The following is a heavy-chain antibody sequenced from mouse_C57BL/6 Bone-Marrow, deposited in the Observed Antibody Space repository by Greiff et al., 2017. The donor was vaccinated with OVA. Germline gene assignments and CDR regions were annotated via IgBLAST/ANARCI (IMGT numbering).Heavy chain of an antibody. CDR2: IDPENGDT. V-gene: IGHV14-4*01. Sequence: EVQLQQSGAELVRPGASVKLSCTASGFNIKDDYMHWVKQRPEQGLEWIGWIDPENGDTEYASKFQGKATITADTSSNTAYLQLSSLTSEDTAVYYCTRRDGYRAWFAYWGQGTLVTVSA. CDR1: GFNIKDDY. J-gene: IGHJ3*01. CDR3: TRRDGYRAWFAY. D-gene: IGHD2-3*01.